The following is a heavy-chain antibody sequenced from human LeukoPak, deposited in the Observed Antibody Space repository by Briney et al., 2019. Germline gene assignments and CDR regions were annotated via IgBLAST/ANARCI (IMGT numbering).Heavy chain of an antibody. D-gene: IGHD2-15*01. CDR1: GFTFSDYY. V-gene: IGHV3-11*01. J-gene: IGHJ6*02. CDR3: ARDYCSGGSCYSGGGYYYYGMDV. CDR2: ISSSGSTI. Sequence: GGSLRLSCAASGFTFSDYYMSWIRQAPGKGLEWVSYISSSGSTIYYADSVKGRFTISRDDAKNSLYLQMNSLRAEDTDVYYCARDYCSGGSCYSGGGYYYYGMDVWGQGTTVTVSS.